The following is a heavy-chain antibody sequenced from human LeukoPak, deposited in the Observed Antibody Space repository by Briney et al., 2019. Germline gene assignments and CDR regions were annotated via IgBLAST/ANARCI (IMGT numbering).Heavy chain of an antibody. CDR2: ISAYNGNT. D-gene: IGHD3-9*01. CDR3: ARVRDRYYDILTGYYSDY. V-gene: IGHV1-18*01. CDR1: GYTFTSYG. J-gene: IGHJ4*02. Sequence: ASVKLSCKASGYTFTSYGISWVRQAPGQGLEWMGWISAYNGNTKYAQKLQGRVSMTTDTSTSTAYMELRSLRSDDTAVYYCARVRDRYYDILTGYYSDYWGQGTLVTVSS.